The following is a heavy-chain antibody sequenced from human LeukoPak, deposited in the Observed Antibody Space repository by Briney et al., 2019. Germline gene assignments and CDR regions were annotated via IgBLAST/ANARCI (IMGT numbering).Heavy chain of an antibody. J-gene: IGHJ6*02. CDR1: GYTFTGYY. Sequence: ASVKVSCKASGYTFTGYYMHWVRQAPGQGLEWMGWINPNSGGTNYAQKFQGRVTMTRDTSISTAYMELSRLRSDDTAVYYCARGYDFWSGYKDPLAYGMDVWGQGTTVTVSS. V-gene: IGHV1-2*02. CDR2: INPNSGGT. D-gene: IGHD3-3*01. CDR3: ARGYDFWSGYKDPLAYGMDV.